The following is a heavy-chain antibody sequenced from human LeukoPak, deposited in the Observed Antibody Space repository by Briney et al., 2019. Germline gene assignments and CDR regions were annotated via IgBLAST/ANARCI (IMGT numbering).Heavy chain of an antibody. J-gene: IGHJ6*03. Sequence: ASVKVSCKASGYTFTGYYMHWVRQAPGQGLEWMGWINPKSGGTNYAQKFQGRVTMTRDTSISTAYMELSRLRSDDTAVYYCARSYYYYYMDVWGKGTTVTVSS. CDR3: ARSYYYYYMDV. CDR1: GYTFTGYY. CDR2: INPKSGGT. V-gene: IGHV1-2*02.